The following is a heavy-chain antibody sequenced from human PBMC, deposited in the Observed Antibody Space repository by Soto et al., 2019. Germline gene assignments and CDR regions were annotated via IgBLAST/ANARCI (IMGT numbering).Heavy chain of an antibody. CDR3: ARGIIAAAGQSHYYYYGMDV. CDR1: GGSFCGYY. D-gene: IGHD6-13*01. CDR2: INHSGST. V-gene: IGHV4-34*01. J-gene: IGHJ6*02. Sequence: SETLSLTCAVYGGSFCGYYRSWIRQPPGKGLEWIGEINHSGSTNYNPSLKSRVTISVDTSKNQFSLKLSSVTAADTAVYYCARGIIAAAGQSHYYYYGMDVWGQGTTVTVSS.